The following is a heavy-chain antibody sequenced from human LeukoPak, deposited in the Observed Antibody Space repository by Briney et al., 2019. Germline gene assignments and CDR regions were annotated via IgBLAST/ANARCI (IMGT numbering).Heavy chain of an antibody. J-gene: IGHJ6*03. CDR3: ARSVYYYYYMDV. V-gene: IGHV3-23*01. Sequence: GGSLRLSCAASGFTFSSYSMTWVRQAPGKGLEWVSAISGSGGSTYYADSVKGRFTISRDNSKNTLYLQMNSLRAEDTAVYYCARSVYYYYYMDVWGKGTTVTVSS. CDR2: ISGSGGST. CDR1: GFTFSSYS.